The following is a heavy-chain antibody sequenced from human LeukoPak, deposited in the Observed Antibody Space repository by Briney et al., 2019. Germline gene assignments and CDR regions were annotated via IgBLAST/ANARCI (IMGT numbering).Heavy chain of an antibody. CDR3: ARGSLAPFGVVTIEYFQH. Sequence: SVTVSCTASGGTFSSYAISWVRQAPGQGLEWMGRIIPILGIANYAQKFQGRVTITADKSTSTAYMELSSLRSEDTAVYYCARGSLAPFGVVTIEYFQHWGQGTLVTVSS. V-gene: IGHV1-69*04. CDR2: IIPILGIA. D-gene: IGHD3-3*01. J-gene: IGHJ1*01. CDR1: GGTFSSYA.